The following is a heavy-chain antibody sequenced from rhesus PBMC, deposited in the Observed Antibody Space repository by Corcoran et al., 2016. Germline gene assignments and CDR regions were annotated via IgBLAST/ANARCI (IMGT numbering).Heavy chain of an antibody. Sequence: QLQLQESCPGLVKPSETLSLTCAVSGGAARSSKRLGWIRRAPGKGLEWIGRISGKSGSTSYNPSLTSRVTISTDTSKNQFSLKVSSVTAADTAVYYCARDFNTATVYFDYWGQGVLVTVSS. J-gene: IGHJ4*01. D-gene: IGHD5-12*01. V-gene: IGHV4-57*01. CDR1: GGAARSSKR. CDR2: ISGKSGST. CDR3: ARDFNTATVYFDY.